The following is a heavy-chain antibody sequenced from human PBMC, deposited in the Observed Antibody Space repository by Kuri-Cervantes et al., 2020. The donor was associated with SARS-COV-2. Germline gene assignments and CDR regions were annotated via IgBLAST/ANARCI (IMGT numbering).Heavy chain of an antibody. J-gene: IGHJ4*02. CDR1: GFTFSSYG. CDR2: IWYDGSNK. D-gene: IGHD1-1*01. V-gene: IGHV3-30*19. Sequence: GESLKISCAASGFTFSSYGMHWVRQAPGKGLEWVAVIWYDGSNKYYADSVKGRFTISRDNSKNTLYLQMNSLRAEDTAVYYCASGWNRAPGPRTQNSDYWGQGTLVTVSS. CDR3: ASGWNRAPGPRTQNSDY.